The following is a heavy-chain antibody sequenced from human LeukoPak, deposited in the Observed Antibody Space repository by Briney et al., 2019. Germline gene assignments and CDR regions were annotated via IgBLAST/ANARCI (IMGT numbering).Heavy chain of an antibody. CDR3: AREGYCSGGSCYSGIIGY. CDR1: GYTFITYG. V-gene: IGHV1-18*01. D-gene: IGHD2-15*01. Sequence: VASVTVSFTASGYTFITYGISWVRQAHGQGNEWMGWISTYNGNTNYAQKPQGRVTMTTDTSTSTASMELRSLRSDDTALYYCAREGYCSGGSCYSGIIGYWGQGTLVTVSS. CDR2: ISTYNGNT. J-gene: IGHJ4*02.